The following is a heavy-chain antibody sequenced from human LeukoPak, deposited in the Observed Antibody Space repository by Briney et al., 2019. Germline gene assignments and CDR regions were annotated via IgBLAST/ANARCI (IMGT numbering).Heavy chain of an antibody. CDR2: ISAYNGNT. Sequence: ASVKVSCKASGYAFTSYGISWVRQAPGQGLECMGWISAYNGNTNYAQKLQGRVTMTTDTSTSTAYMELRSLRSDDTAVYYCARGPYCSGGTCYSQYFDYWGQGTLVTVSP. J-gene: IGHJ4*02. CDR1: GYAFTSYG. CDR3: ARGPYCSGGTCYSQYFDY. D-gene: IGHD2-15*01. V-gene: IGHV1-18*01.